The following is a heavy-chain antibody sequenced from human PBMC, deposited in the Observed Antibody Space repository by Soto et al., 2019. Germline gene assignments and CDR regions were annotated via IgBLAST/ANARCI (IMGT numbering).Heavy chain of an antibody. D-gene: IGHD6-19*01. V-gene: IGHV3-7*03. CDR1: GFTFISSF. J-gene: IGHJ4*02. CDR3: ARYFRGSARYFFYX. CDR2: INKDGGGT. Sequence: GGSLRLSCVASGFTFISSFMGWVRQAPGKGLEWVDKINKDGGGTYYVYSVEGRFTISRDNPKDSLYLQMNSLRGEDTAVYYCARYFRGSARYFFYXWGQGTLVTVSX.